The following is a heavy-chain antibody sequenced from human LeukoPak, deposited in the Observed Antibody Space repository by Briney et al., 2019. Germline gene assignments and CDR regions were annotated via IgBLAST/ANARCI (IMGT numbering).Heavy chain of an antibody. J-gene: IGHJ6*03. CDR3: ARMGVQLWSLAKGWYYYYYMDV. V-gene: IGHV4-61*02. CDR1: GGSIGSGSYY. CDR2: IYTSGST. Sequence: SETLSLTCTVSGGSIGSGSYYWSWIRQPAGKGLEWIGRIYTSGSTNYNPSLKSRVTISVDTSKNQFSLKLSSVTAADTAVYYCARMGVQLWSLAKGWYYYYYMDVWGKGTTVTISS. D-gene: IGHD5-18*01.